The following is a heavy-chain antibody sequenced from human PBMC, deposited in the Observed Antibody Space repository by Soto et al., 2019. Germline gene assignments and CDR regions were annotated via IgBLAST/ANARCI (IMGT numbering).Heavy chain of an antibody. CDR1: GGTFSSYA. Sequence: SVKVSCKASGGTFSSYAISWVRQAPGQGLEWMGGISPIFGTANYAQKFQGRVTITADECTSTAYMERSSLRSEDTAVYYCARSPTALRQHYYYYYGMDVWGQGTTVTVSS. CDR3: ARSPTALRQHYYYYYGMDV. D-gene: IGHD4-17*01. J-gene: IGHJ6*02. CDR2: ISPIFGTA. V-gene: IGHV1-69*13.